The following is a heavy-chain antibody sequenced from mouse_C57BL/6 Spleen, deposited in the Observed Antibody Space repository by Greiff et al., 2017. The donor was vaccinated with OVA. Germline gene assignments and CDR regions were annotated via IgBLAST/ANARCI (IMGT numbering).Heavy chain of an antibody. CDR3: ARQDYPRYFDV. CDR2: ISSGGSYT. D-gene: IGHD2-4*01. J-gene: IGHJ1*03. Sequence: EVQVVESGGDLVKPGGSLKLSCAASGFTFSSYGMSWVRQTPDKRLEWVATISSGGSYTYYPDSVKGRFTISRDNAKNTLYLQMSSLKSEDTAMYYCARQDYPRYFDVWGTGTTVTVSS. V-gene: IGHV5-6*01. CDR1: GFTFSSYG.